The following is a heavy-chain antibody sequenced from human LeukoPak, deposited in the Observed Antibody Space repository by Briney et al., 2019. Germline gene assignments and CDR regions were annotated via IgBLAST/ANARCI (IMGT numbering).Heavy chain of an antibody. CDR3: SRESGPFCPFGY. D-gene: IGHD1-26*01. CDR1: GGSISGTNW. Sequence: SGTLPLTCGVSGGSISGTNWWSWVRQPPGRGLEWIGEISLAGKTNYNPSLNGRVTMSLDKSSNQLSLHLTSVTAADTATYFCSRESGPFCPFGYWGQGTLVIVSS. V-gene: IGHV4-4*02. J-gene: IGHJ4*02. CDR2: ISLAGKT.